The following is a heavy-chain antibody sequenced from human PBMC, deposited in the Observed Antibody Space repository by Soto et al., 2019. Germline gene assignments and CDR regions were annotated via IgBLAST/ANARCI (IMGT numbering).Heavy chain of an antibody. CDR1: GDSISSRNW. CDR3: ARAGRGYCSGFSCDSGLYGMDV. CDR2: ISHGGNT. D-gene: IGHD2-15*01. J-gene: IGHJ6*02. V-gene: IGHV4-4*02. Sequence: QVQLQESGPGLVKPSGTLSLTCAVSGDSISSRNWWSWVRQPPGKGLEWIGEISHGGNTNYNPSLQRRLTIAVDKSKNQFSLKLSSVTAADTAVYYCARAGRGYCSGFSCDSGLYGMDVWGQGTTVTVSS.